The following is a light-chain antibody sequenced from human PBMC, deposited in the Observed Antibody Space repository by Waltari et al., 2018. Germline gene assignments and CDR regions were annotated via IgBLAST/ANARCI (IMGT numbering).Light chain of an antibody. V-gene: IGKV1-39*01. CDR3: QQSYSLPLT. Sequence: DIQMTQSPSSLSASVGDRVTLTCRASRTIGTYLSWYQQKPGKAPKLRIFSSFLLQTGVPSRFSGSGSVTNFTLTISNLEPDDFATYYCQQSYSLPLTFGGGTKV. J-gene: IGKJ4*01. CDR1: RTIGTY. CDR2: SSF.